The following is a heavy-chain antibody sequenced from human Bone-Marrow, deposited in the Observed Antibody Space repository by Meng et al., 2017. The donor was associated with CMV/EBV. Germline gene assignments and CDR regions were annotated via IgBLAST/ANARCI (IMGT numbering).Heavy chain of an antibody. D-gene: IGHD1-26*01. CDR2: IWNDGSNK. CDR1: GFIFSNHG. CDR3: ARAWYSGSFYGMDV. J-gene: IGHJ6*02. V-gene: IGHV3-33*01. Sequence: GESLKISCTASGFIFSNHGMHWVRQAPGKGLEWVAIIWNDGSNKYYADSVTGRFTTSRDNSKNTLYLHMNSLRAEDTAVYYCARAWYSGSFYGMDVWGQGTTVTVPS.